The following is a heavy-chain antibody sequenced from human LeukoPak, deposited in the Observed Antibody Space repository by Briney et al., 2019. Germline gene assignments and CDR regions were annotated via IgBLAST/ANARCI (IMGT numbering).Heavy chain of an antibody. D-gene: IGHD6-13*01. CDR1: GFTVSSNY. V-gene: IGHV3-66*01. CDR2: IYIGGST. Sequence: PGGSLRLSCAASGFTVSSNYMSWVRQAPGKGLEWVSVIYIGGSTYYVDCVKGRFTISRDISKNTLYLQMNSLRAEDTAVYYCARDKSANYYYYAMDVWGQGTTVTVSS. CDR3: ARDKSANYYYYAMDV. J-gene: IGHJ6*02.